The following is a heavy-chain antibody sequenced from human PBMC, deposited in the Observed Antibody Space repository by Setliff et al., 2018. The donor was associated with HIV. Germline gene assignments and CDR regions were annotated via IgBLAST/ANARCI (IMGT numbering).Heavy chain of an antibody. CDR2: ISYDGSNK. CDR3: AKAPYGDGYYYYYMDV. J-gene: IGHJ6*03. V-gene: IGHV3-30*04. Sequence: GGSLRLSCAASGFTFSSYAMHWVRQAPGKGLEWVAVISYDGSNKYYADSVKGRFTISRDNSKNTLYLQMNSLRAEDTAVYYCAKAPYGDGYYYYYMDVWGKGTTVTVS. D-gene: IGHD4-17*01. CDR1: GFTFSSYA.